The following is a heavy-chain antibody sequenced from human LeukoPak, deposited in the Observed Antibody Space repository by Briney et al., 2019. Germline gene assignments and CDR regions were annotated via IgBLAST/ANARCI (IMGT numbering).Heavy chain of an antibody. V-gene: IGHV1-46*01. CDR2: INPSGGST. CDR3: ARSQTLRVVTWGHFDY. J-gene: IGHJ4*02. Sequence: ASVKVSCKASGYTFTSYYMHWVRQAPGQGLEWMGIINPSGGSTSYAQKFQGRVTMTRDTSTSTVYMELSSLRSEDTAVYYCARSQTLRVVTWGHFDYWGQGTLVTVSS. D-gene: IGHD3-3*01. CDR1: GYTFTSYY.